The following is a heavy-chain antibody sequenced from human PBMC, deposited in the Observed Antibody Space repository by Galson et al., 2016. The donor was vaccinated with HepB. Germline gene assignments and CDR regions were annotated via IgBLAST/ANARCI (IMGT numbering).Heavy chain of an antibody. V-gene: IGHV3-23*01. CDR3: ARRAGPGWGAFDM. CDR1: GFTFSTYV. D-gene: IGHD1-14*01. J-gene: IGHJ3*02. CDR2: INGGGDTT. Sequence: SLRLSCAASGFTFSTYVMNWVRQAPGKGLEWVSTINGGGDTTYYADSVKGRFTISRDNSRNTLSPQMNSLRGEDTAVYYCARRAGPGWGAFDMWGQGTVATVSP.